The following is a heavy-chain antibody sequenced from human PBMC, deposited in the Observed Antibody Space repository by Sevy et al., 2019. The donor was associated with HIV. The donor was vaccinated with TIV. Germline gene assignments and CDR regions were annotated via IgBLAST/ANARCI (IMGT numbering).Heavy chain of an antibody. CDR3: AKDRVTVFGVVVTFDS. J-gene: IGHJ4*02. D-gene: IGHD3-3*01. CDR2: ISRSGYAT. Sequence: GGSLRLSCAASGFTFDSYVMHLVRQVAGKGLEWVSTISRSGYATYYADSVKGRFIISRDTSRNTLYLQMNSLRVEDSAVYFCAKDRVTVFGVVVTFDSWGQGTLVTVSS. CDR1: GFTFDSYV. V-gene: IGHV3-23*01.